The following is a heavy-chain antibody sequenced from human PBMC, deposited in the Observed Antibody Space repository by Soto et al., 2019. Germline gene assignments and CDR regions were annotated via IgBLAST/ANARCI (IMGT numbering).Heavy chain of an antibody. D-gene: IGHD2-2*01. CDR3: AREGGYCTSTTCYDYGMDV. J-gene: IGHJ6*02. CDR1: GFLFSSYN. CDR2: TTTSGSYI. V-gene: IGHV3-21*01. Sequence: EVQLVASGGGLVKPGGSLRLYCAASGFLFSSYNMNWVRQAPGKGLEWVSSTTTSGSYIYYADSVKGRFTISRDNAKNSLYLQMNSLRAEDTAVYYCAREGGYCTSTTCYDYGMDVWGQGTTVTVSS.